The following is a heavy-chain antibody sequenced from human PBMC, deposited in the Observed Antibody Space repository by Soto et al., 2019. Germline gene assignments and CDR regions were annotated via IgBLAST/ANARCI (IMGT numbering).Heavy chain of an antibody. CDR2: ISAYNGNT. Sequence: ASVKVSCRASGYTFTSYGISWVRQAPGQGLEWMGWISAYNGNTNYAQKLQGRVTMTTDTSTSTAYMELRSLRSDDTAVYYCASFQSHYYYGMDVWGQGTTVTVSS. CDR3: ASFQSHYYYGMDV. J-gene: IGHJ6*02. V-gene: IGHV1-18*01. CDR1: GYTFTSYG.